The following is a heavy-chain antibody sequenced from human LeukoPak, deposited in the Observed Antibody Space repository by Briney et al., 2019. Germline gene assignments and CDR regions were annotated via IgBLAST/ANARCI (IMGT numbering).Heavy chain of an antibody. CDR3: ASCQGAARPFDP. V-gene: IGHV4-34*01. Sequence: PSETLSLTCAVYGGSFSGYYWSWIRQPPGKGLEWIGEINHSGSTNYNPSLKSRVTISVDTSKNQFSLKLSSVTAADTAVYYCASCQGAARPFDPWGQGTLVTVSS. D-gene: IGHD6-6*01. CDR2: INHSGST. J-gene: IGHJ5*02. CDR1: GGSFSGYY.